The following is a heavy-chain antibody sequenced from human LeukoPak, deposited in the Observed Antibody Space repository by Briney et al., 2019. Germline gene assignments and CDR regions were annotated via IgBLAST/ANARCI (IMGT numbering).Heavy chain of an antibody. J-gene: IGHJ6*02. CDR3: AKDMLRYSSSSGYYYGMDV. CDR2: ISWDGGST. V-gene: IGHV3-43*01. D-gene: IGHD6-13*01. Sequence: PSETLSLTCTVSGYPISSGYYWGWIRQPPGKGLEWVSLISWDGGSTYYADSVKGRFTISRDNSKNSLYLQMNSLRTEDTALYYCAKDMLRYSSSSGYYYGMDVWGQGTTVTVSS. CDR1: GYPISSGYY.